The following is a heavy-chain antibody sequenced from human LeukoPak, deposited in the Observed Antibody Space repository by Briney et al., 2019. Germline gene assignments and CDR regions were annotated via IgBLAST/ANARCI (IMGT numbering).Heavy chain of an antibody. CDR2: ISWNSGSI. D-gene: IGHD2-15*01. V-gene: IGHV3-23*01. J-gene: IGHJ4*02. Sequence: GGSLRLPCAASGFTFSSYGMHWVRQAPGKGLEWVSGISWNSGSIGYADSVKGRFTISRDNSKNTLYLQMNSLRAADTAVYYCTKLSGGKMFDYWGQGTLVTVSS. CDR3: TKLSGGKMFDY. CDR1: GFTFSSYG.